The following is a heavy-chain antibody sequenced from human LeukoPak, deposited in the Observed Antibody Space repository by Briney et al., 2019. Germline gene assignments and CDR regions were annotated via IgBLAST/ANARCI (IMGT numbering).Heavy chain of an antibody. D-gene: IGHD2-2*01. V-gene: IGHV4-31*03. CDR3: ARGSYCSSTSCLYYYYYMDV. Sequence: SETLSLTCTVSDDSISSTLFYWSWIRQHPGKGLEWIGNICYSGSIYYNPSLKSRVTISVDTSKNQFSLKVSSVTAADTAVYYCARGSYCSSTSCLYYYYYMDVWGKGTTVTVSS. CDR1: DDSISSTLFY. J-gene: IGHJ6*03. CDR2: ICYSGSI.